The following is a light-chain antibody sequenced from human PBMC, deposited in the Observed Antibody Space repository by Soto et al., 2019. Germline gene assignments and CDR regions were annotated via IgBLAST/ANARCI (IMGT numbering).Light chain of an antibody. CDR3: QQRSNWPPWT. CDR2: HAS. CDR1: QSVSSY. J-gene: IGKJ1*01. Sequence: EIVLTQSPATLSLSPGERATLSCRASQSVSSYLAWYQHKPGQAPRLLIYHASNRATGIPTRFSGSGSGTHFTLTISSLEPEDFAVYYCQQRSNWPPWTFGQGTKVEIK. V-gene: IGKV3-11*01.